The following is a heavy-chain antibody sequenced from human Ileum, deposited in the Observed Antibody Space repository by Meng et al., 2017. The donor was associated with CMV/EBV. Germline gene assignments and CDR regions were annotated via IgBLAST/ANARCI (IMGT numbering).Heavy chain of an antibody. J-gene: IGHJ4*02. CDR1: GFTFSTYA. D-gene: IGHD3-22*01. V-gene: IGHV3-30-3*01. CDR2: LSFDGNNK. Sequence: SGSVSGFTFSTYAMHWVRQAPGKGLEWVAVLSFDGNNKYYADSVKGRFTISRDNSKKTLYLQMNSLRADDTAVYYCVRGTQDLDASSYFSFYFDHWGQGTLVTVSS. CDR3: VRGTQDLDASSYFSFYFDH.